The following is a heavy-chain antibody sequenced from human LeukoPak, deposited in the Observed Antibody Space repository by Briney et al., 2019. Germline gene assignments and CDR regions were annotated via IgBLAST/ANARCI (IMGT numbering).Heavy chain of an antibody. V-gene: IGHV3-30*02. D-gene: IGHD6-13*01. CDR3: AKDLVAAEHLDH. J-gene: IGHJ4*02. Sequence: GGSLRLSCAASGFTFSSYGMHWVGQAPGKGLEGVAFIWYEGSNKYYGDSVKGRFTISRDNSKNTLYLQMNSLRAEDTAVYYCAKDLVAAEHLDHWGQGALVTVSS. CDR2: IWYEGSNK. CDR1: GFTFSSYG.